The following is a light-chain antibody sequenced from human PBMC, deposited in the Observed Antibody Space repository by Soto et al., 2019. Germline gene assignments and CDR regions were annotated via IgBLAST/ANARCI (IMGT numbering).Light chain of an antibody. CDR1: KLGDKY. CDR3: QAWDSSTGV. J-gene: IGLJ3*02. V-gene: IGLV3-1*01. CDR2: QDS. Sequence: SYELTQPPSVSVSPGQTSSITCSGDKLGDKYACWYQQKPGQSPVLVIYQDSKRPTGIPERFSGSTSGNTATLTISGTQAMDESDYVCQAWDSSTGVFGGGTKLTVL.